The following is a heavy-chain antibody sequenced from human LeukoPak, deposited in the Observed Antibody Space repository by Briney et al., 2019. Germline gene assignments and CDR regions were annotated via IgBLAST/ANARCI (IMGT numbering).Heavy chain of an antibody. J-gene: IGHJ4*02. Sequence: PGGSLRLSCAASGFTFSSYWMNWVRQAPGKGLEWVANINEDGSDKYYVDSVKGRFTVSRDNAKNSLYLQMNSLRAEDTAIYYCARDTYRFFDFWGQGTLVTVSS. D-gene: IGHD1-1*01. CDR2: INEDGSDK. CDR1: GFTFSSYW. CDR3: ARDTYRFFDF. V-gene: IGHV3-7*01.